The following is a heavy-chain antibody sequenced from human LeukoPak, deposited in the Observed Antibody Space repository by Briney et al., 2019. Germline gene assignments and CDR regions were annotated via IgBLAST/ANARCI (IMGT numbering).Heavy chain of an antibody. V-gene: IGHV3-33*01. CDR2: IWYDGSNK. D-gene: IGHD6-19*01. J-gene: IGHJ4*02. CDR3: ARDIYSSGWYPDY. Sequence: GGSLRLSCAASGFTFSSYGMHWARQAPGKGLEWVAVIWYDGSNKYYADSVKGRFTISRDNSKNTLYLQMNSLRAEDTAVYYCARDIYSSGWYPDYWGQGTLVTVSS. CDR1: GFTFSSYG.